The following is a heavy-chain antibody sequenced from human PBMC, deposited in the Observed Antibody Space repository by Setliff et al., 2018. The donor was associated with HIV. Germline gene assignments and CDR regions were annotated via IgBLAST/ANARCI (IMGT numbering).Heavy chain of an antibody. Sequence: GGSLRLSCAASGFIFDDYGMSWVRQAPGKGLEWVSGVHWDGGSRGYADSVKGRFTISRDNTKNSLYLQMDSLRAEDTALYYCARDDIGYCTGGSCSLFEFWGQGTLVTVSS. CDR1: GFIFDDYG. D-gene: IGHD2-15*01. CDR2: VHWDGGSR. V-gene: IGHV3-20*04. CDR3: ARDDIGYCTGGSCSLFEF. J-gene: IGHJ4*02.